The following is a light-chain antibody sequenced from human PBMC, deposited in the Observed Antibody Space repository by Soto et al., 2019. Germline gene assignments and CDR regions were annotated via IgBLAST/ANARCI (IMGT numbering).Light chain of an antibody. V-gene: IGKV3-11*01. Sequence: EIVLTQSPATLSLSPGERATLSCRASQSVSSYLAWYQEKPGQAPRLLIFDASNRATGIPARFSGSGSGTECTLTISSLQSEDSAVYYCQQYNDWPLTLGGGTKVDIK. CDR3: QQYNDWPLT. CDR2: DAS. CDR1: QSVSSY. J-gene: IGKJ4*01.